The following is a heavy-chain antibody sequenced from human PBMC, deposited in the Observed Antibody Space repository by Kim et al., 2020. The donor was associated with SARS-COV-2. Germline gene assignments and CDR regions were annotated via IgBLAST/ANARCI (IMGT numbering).Heavy chain of an antibody. CDR1: GFNFNDYY. J-gene: IGHJ4*02. CDR2: ISVSDTYT. V-gene: IGHV3-11*06. Sequence: GGSLRLSCSASGFNFNDYYMSWFRQAPGRGLEWVSYISVSDTYTNYADSVKGRFTISRDSAKSSLFLQMNSLRVGDTAVYYCVRGGPPVEPGVANFDFWGQGTLVTVSS. D-gene: IGHD1-1*01. CDR3: VRGGPPVEPGVANFDF.